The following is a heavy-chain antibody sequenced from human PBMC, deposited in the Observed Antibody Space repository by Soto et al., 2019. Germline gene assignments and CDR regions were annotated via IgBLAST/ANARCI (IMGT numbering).Heavy chain of an antibody. D-gene: IGHD2-15*01. V-gene: IGHV1-18*01. Sequence: QAQLVQSGAEVKKPGALVKVSCKASGYSFSRYGINWVRQAPGQGPEWMGWISTYNANTKYAQKFQGRVTMTTDTVTSTAYMELRSLISDDTAMYYCAREGFCSSGSCALYSHDFFGMDVWGQGTTVTVSS. CDR1: GYSFSRYG. J-gene: IGHJ6*02. CDR2: ISTYNANT. CDR3: AREGFCSSGSCALYSHDFFGMDV.